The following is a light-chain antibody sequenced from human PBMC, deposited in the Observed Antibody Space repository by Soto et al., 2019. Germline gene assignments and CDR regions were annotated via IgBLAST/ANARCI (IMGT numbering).Light chain of an antibody. CDR3: SSYRSSSTLDV. Sequence: VLTQPASVSGSPGQSITISCTGTSSDVGGYNYVSWYQQHPGKAPKVMIYDVSNRPSGVSNRFSGSKSGNTASLTISGLQAEDEADYYCSSYRSSSTLDVFGSGTKVTVL. J-gene: IGLJ1*01. CDR1: SSDVGGYNY. V-gene: IGLV2-14*01. CDR2: DVS.